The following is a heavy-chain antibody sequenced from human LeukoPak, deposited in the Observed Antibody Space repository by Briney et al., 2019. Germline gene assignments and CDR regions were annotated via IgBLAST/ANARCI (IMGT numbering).Heavy chain of an antibody. CDR1: GGSFSGYY. CDR2: IYHSGST. V-gene: IGHV4-34*01. Sequence: SETLSLTCAVYGGSFSGYYWSWIRQPPGKGLEWIGSIYHSGSTYYNPSLKSRVTISVDTSKNQFSLKLSSVTAADTAVYYCARPGRTVITFILDYWGQGTLVTVSS. D-gene: IGHD3-16*01. J-gene: IGHJ4*02. CDR3: ARPGRTVITFILDY.